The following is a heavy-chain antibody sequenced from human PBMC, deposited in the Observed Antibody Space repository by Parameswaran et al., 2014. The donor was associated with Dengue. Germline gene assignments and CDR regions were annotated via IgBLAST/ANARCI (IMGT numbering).Heavy chain of an antibody. D-gene: IGHD3-9*01. V-gene: IGHV4-31*02. J-gene: IGHJ4*02. CDR3: ARSLRYFDWSTGFDY. Sequence: VRQAPGKGLEWIGYIYYSGSTYYNPSLKSRVTISADTSKNQFSLKLSSVTAADTAVYYCARSLRYFDWSTGFDYWGQGTLVTVSS. CDR2: IYYSGST.